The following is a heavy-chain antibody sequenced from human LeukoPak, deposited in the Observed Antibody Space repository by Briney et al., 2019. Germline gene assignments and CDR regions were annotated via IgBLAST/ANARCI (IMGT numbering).Heavy chain of an antibody. CDR3: ARGRCSSTSCAPWWFDP. J-gene: IGHJ5*02. CDR1: GYTFTSYA. CDR2: VNAGNTNT. Sequence: ASVKVSCKASGYTFTSYAMHWVRQAPGQRLEWMGWVNAGNTNTKYSQKFQGRVTITRDTSASTAYMELSSLRSEDTAVYYCARGRCSSTSCAPWWFDPWGQGTLVTVSS. V-gene: IGHV1-3*01. D-gene: IGHD2-2*01.